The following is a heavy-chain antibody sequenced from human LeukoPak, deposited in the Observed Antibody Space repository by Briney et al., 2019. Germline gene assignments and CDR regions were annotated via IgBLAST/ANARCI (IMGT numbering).Heavy chain of an antibody. CDR2: IYSGGST. D-gene: IGHD3-9*01. CDR1: GFTVSSNY. Sequence: GGSLRLSCAASGFTVSSNYMSWVRQAPGKGLEWGSVIYSGGSTYYADSVKGRFTISRDNSKNTPYLQMNSLRAEDTAVYYCARAPKRILTGYYFDYWGQGTLVTVSS. CDR3: ARAPKRILTGYYFDY. V-gene: IGHV3-66*01. J-gene: IGHJ4*02.